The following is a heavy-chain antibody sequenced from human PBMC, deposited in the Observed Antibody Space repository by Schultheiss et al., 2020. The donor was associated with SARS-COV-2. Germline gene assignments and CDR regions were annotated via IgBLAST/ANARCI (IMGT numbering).Heavy chain of an antibody. CDR3: ARRKFYSSSSGYYYYYYMDV. CDR2: ISYDGSNK. Sequence: GGSLRLSCAASGFTFSSYAMHWVRQAPGKGLEWVAVISYDGSNKYYADSVKGRFTISRDNSKNTLYLQMNSLRAEDTAVYYCARRKFYSSSSGYYYYYYMDVWGKGTTVTVSS. J-gene: IGHJ6*03. CDR1: GFTFSSYA. D-gene: IGHD6-6*01. V-gene: IGHV3-30*07.